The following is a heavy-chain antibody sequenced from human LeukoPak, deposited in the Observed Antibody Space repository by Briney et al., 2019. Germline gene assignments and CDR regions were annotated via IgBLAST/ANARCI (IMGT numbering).Heavy chain of an antibody. Sequence: SETLSHPRTVSGGPISSGSYYLSWIRQHPGKGLEWIGYIYYSGSTYYNPSLKSRVTISVDTSKNQSSLKLSSVTAADTAVYYCAREGLRVLRYIDWSNWYFDFWGHGTLVTVSS. D-gene: IGHD3-9*01. CDR2: IYYSGST. V-gene: IGHV4-31*03. CDR3: AREGLRVLRYIDWSNWYFDF. J-gene: IGHJ2*01. CDR1: GGPISSGSYY.